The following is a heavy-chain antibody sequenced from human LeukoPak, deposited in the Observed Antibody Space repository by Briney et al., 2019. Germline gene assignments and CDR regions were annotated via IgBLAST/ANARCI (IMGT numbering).Heavy chain of an antibody. CDR1: GFTFSSYG. V-gene: IGHV3-30*02. Sequence: GGSLRLSCAASGFTFSSYGMHWVRQAPGKGLEWVAFIRYDGSNKYYADSVKGRFTISRDNSKNTLYLQMNSLRAEDTAVYYCARIAVAGKGLDYWGQGTLVTVSS. D-gene: IGHD6-19*01. CDR2: IRYDGSNK. J-gene: IGHJ4*02. CDR3: ARIAVAGKGLDY.